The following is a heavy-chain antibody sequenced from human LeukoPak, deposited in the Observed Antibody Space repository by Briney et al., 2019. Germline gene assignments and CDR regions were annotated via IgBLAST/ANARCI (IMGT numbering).Heavy chain of an antibody. CDR2: IYSGGST. J-gene: IGHJ6*03. Sequence: GGSLRLSCAASGFTVSSNYMSWVRQAPGKGLEWVSVIYSGGSTYYADSVKGRFTISRDNSKNTLYLQMNSLRAEDTAVYYCARAWEDYSSSWYRGYYYMDVWGKGTTVTVSS. CDR3: ARAWEDYSSSWYRGYYYMDV. V-gene: IGHV3-53*01. CDR1: GFTVSSNY. D-gene: IGHD6-13*01.